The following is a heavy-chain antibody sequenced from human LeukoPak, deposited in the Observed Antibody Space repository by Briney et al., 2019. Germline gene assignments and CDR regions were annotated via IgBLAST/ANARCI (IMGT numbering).Heavy chain of an antibody. J-gene: IGHJ4*02. CDR1: GYSISSGYY. D-gene: IGHD3-3*01. CDR3: ARVDSITIFGVGSAFFDY. CDR2: IYHSGST. V-gene: IGHV4-38-2*01. Sequence: PSETLSLTCAVSGYSISSGYYWGWIRQPPGTGLEWIGSIYHSGSTYYNPSLRSRVTISVDTSKNQFSLKLSSVTAADTAVYYCARVDSITIFGVGSAFFDYWGQGTLVTVSS.